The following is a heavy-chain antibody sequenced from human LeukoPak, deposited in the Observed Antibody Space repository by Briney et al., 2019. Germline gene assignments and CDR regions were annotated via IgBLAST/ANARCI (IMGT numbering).Heavy chain of an antibody. CDR1: GGSFSGYY. Sequence: PSETLSLTCAVYGGSFSGYYWSWIRQPPGKGLEWIGEINHSGSTNYNPSLKSRVTISVDTSKNQFSLKLSSVTAADTAVYYCARRAQRLVYAIAYDYWGRGTLVTVSS. CDR2: INHSGST. J-gene: IGHJ4*02. CDR3: ARRAQRLVYAIAYDY. D-gene: IGHD2-8*01. V-gene: IGHV4-34*01.